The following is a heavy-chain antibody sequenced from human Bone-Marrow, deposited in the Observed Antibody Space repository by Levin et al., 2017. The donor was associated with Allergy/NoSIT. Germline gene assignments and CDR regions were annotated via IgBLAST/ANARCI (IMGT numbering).Heavy chain of an antibody. V-gene: IGHV3-23*01. J-gene: IGHJ4*02. D-gene: IGHD3-10*01. Sequence: QSGESLKISCAASGFTFNNYAMNWVRQAPGKGLEWVSSISGRGDDTYYADSVRGRFTISRDNSKDTLFLQMNSLRAEDTAIYYCTKKAFGKIDYWGQGALVTVSS. CDR1: GFTFNNYA. CDR2: ISGRGDDT. CDR3: TKKAFGKIDY.